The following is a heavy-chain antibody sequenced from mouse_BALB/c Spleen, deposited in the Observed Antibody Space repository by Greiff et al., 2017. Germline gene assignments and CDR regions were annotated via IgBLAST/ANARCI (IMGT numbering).Heavy chain of an antibody. CDR1: GFSLTSYG. D-gene: IGHD2-14*01. CDR2: IWSGGST. V-gene: IGHV2-2*02. J-gene: IGHJ4*01. Sequence: VQLQESGPGLVQPSQSLSITCTVSGFSLTSYGVHWVRQSPGKGLEWLGVIWSGGSTDYNAAFISRLSISKDNSKSQVFFKMNSLQANDTAIYYCARNHRSYYAMDYWGQGTSVTVSS. CDR3: ARNHRSYYAMDY.